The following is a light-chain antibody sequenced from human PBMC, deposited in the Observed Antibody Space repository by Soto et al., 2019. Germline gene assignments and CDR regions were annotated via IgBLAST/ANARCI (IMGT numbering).Light chain of an antibody. Sequence: QSVLTQPASVSGSPGQSITISCTGTSSGVGSYNLVSWYQQHPGKAPKLMIYEGSKRPSGVSNRFSGSKSGNTASLTISGLQAEDEADYYCCSYAGSRDVVFGGGTKVTVL. CDR3: CSYAGSRDVV. CDR1: SSGVGSYNL. J-gene: IGLJ2*01. CDR2: EGS. V-gene: IGLV2-23*01.